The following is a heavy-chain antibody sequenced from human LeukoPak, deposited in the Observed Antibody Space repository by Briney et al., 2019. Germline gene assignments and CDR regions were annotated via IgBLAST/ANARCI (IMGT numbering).Heavy chain of an antibody. CDR1: GFTFGAFG. V-gene: IGHV3-30*02. J-gene: IGHJ4*02. CDR3: ARVVHERFAH. CDR2: IRNDGSDK. D-gene: IGHD3-16*02. Sequence: PGGSLKLSCAASGFTFGAFGMHWVRQAPGMGLEWVAFIRNDGSDKYYADSVRGRFTISRDTSNNTLYLQISTLRREDTAVYYCARVVHERFAHWGQGTLVTVSS.